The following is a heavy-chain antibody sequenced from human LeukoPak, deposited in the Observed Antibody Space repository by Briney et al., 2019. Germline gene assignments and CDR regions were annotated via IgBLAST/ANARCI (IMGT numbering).Heavy chain of an antibody. CDR2: IYTSGST. J-gene: IGHJ4*02. D-gene: IGHD6-13*01. V-gene: IGHV4-61*02. CDR3: AMRERPAAAFDY. Sequence: SETLSLTCTVSGGSISSASYYWSWIRQPAGKGLEWIGRIYTSGSTNYNPSLKSRVTISVDTSKNQFSLKLSSVTAADTAVYYCAMRERPAAAFDYWGQGTLVTVSS. CDR1: GGSISSASYY.